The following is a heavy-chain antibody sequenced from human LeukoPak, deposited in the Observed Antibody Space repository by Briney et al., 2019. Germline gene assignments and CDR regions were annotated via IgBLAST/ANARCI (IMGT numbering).Heavy chain of an antibody. V-gene: IGHV4-59*01. CDR2: IYYGGST. Sequence: SETLSLTCTVSGGSISSYYWSWIRQPPGKGLEWIGYIYYGGSTNYNPSLKSRVTISVDTSKKQFSLKLSSVTAADTAVYYCARMYYDILTGYPYDAFDIWGQGTMVTVSS. CDR3: ARMYYDILTGYPYDAFDI. CDR1: GGSISSYY. J-gene: IGHJ3*02. D-gene: IGHD3-9*01.